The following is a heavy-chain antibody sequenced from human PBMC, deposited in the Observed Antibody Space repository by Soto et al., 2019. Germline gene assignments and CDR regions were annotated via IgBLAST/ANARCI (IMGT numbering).Heavy chain of an antibody. V-gene: IGHV4-59*08. CDR1: GGSMKTYY. CDR3: ASCAGNSLDHVFDF. D-gene: IGHD3-9*01. CDR2: IDYSGSA. J-gene: IGHJ4*02. Sequence: QVQLQESGPGLVKPSETLSLTCTVSGGSMKTYYWTWIRQPPGKRLEWIGEIDYSGSAHDNPSLTSRVVISVDTSKHQFSLKLSSVTAADTAVYQCASCAGNSLDHVFDFWGQGTLVTVSS.